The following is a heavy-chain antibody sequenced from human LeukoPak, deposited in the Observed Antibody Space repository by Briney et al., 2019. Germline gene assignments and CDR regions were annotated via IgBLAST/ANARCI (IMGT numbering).Heavy chain of an antibody. CDR1: GFTFSSYS. CDR3: ARDLFGGSCGMDV. V-gene: IGHV3-21*01. CDR2: ISSSSSYI. D-gene: IGHD3-16*01. Sequence: GGSLRLSCAASGFTFSSYSMNWVRQAPGKGLEWVSSISSSSSYIYYADSVKGRFTISGDNAKNSLYLQMNSLRAEDTAVYYCARDLFGGSCGMDVWGQGTTVTVSS. J-gene: IGHJ6*02.